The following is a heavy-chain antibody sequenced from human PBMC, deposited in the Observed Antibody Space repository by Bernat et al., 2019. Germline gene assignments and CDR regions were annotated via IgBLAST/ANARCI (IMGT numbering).Heavy chain of an antibody. CDR3: ARDRIAVRPGWFEP. Sequence: QVQLVESGGGVVQPGRSLRLSCAASGFTFSSYGMHWVRQAPGKGLEWVAFHRYDGGEEYYGDSVKGRFTISRDNSKNTLYLQMNSLRAEDTAVYYCARDRIAVRPGWFEPWGQGTLVTVSS. J-gene: IGHJ5*02. CDR2: HRYDGGEE. D-gene: IGHD6-6*01. V-gene: IGHV3-33*01. CDR1: GFTFSSYG.